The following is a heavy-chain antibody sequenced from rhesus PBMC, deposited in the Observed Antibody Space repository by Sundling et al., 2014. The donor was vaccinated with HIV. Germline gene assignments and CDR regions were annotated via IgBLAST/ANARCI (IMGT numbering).Heavy chain of an antibody. CDR1: GFTFSNHY. J-gene: IGHJ4*01. D-gene: IGHD1-26*01. CDR3: TRYGGVTGTHYFDY. Sequence: EVLLVESGGGLVQPGGSLRLSCAASGFTFSNHYMYWVRQAPGKGLEWVGFIRNKAYGGTAEYAASVKGRFTISRDDSKSIAYLQMNSLKTEDTAVYYCTRYGGVTGTHYFDYWGQGVLVTVSS. V-gene: IGHV3-184*01. CDR2: IRNKAYGGTA.